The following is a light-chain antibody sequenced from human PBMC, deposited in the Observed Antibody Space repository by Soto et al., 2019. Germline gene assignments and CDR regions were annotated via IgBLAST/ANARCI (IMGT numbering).Light chain of an antibody. V-gene: IGLV1-47*01. J-gene: IGLJ2*01. CDR3: AAWDDSRSGHVV. Sequence: QSVLTQPPSASGTPGQRVTISCSGSSSNIGSNYVYWYQQLPGTAPKVLIYRNNQRPSGVPDRFSGSKSGTSASLAISGLRSEDEADYYCAAWDDSRSGHVVFGGGTKLTVL. CDR1: SSNIGSNY. CDR2: RNN.